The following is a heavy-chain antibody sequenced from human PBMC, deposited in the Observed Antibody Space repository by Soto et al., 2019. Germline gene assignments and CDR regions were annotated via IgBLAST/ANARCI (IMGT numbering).Heavy chain of an antibody. CDR3: ARGRFNHYDILLGYHWFDP. D-gene: IGHD3-9*01. J-gene: IGHJ5*02. V-gene: IGHV1-8*01. Sequence: ASVKVSCKASGYNFTSYDINWVRQPTGQGLAGMGCMNPNSGNTGYAQKFQGRVTITSNTSISKAYMELSSLRSEDTAVYYCARGRFNHYDILLGYHWFDPWGQGTLVT. CDR1: GYNFTSYD. CDR2: MNPNSGNT.